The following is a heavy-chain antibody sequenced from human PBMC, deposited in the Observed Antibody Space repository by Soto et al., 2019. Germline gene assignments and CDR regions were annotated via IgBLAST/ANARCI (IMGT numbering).Heavy chain of an antibody. Sequence: QVQLVQSGAEVKKPGSSVKVSCKASGGTFSSCAISWVRQAPGQGLEWMGGIIPIFGTANYAHKSQGRVTIPADESTSTASMELSSLRSADTAVYYCARHVPAAGYYYGMDVCGQGTTVTVSS. CDR3: ARHVPAAGYYYGMDV. V-gene: IGHV1-69*12. D-gene: IGHD2-2*01. CDR1: GGTFSSCA. J-gene: IGHJ6*02. CDR2: IIPIFGTA.